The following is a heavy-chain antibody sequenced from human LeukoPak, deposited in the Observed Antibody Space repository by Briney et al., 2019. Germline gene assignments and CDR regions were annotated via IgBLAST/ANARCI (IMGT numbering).Heavy chain of an antibody. CDR1: GYTLTELS. CDR2: FDPEDGET. V-gene: IGHV1-24*01. J-gene: IGHJ4*01. CDR3: ATVSLYSSSWSIFDY. Sequence: ASVTVSCKVSGYTLTELSMHWVRQAPGKGLEWMAGFDPEDGETIYAQKFQGRVTMTEDTSTDTAYMELSSLRSEDTAVYYCATVSLYSSSWSIFDYWGHGTLVTVSS. D-gene: IGHD6-13*01.